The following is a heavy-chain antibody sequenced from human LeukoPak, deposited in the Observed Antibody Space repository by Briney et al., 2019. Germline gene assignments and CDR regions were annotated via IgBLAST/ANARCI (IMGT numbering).Heavy chain of an antibody. CDR1: GGSFSGYY. J-gene: IGHJ4*02. V-gene: IGHV4-34*01. Sequence: ASETLSLTCAVYGGSFSGYYWSWIRQPPGKGLEWIGEINHIGSIDYNPSLKSRVIISVDTSRNHFSLRLSSVTAADTAVYYCARGYGSYWWNFDSWGQGTLVTVSS. D-gene: IGHD2-8*02. CDR3: ARGYGSYWWNFDS. CDR2: INHIGSI.